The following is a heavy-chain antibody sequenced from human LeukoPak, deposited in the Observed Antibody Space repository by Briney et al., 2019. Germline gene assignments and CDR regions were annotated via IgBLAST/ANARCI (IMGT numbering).Heavy chain of an antibody. CDR3: ASKWLAQGAFDI. CDR2: ISSSSSYI. D-gene: IGHD6-19*01. V-gene: IGHV3-21*01. J-gene: IGHJ3*02. CDR1: GFTFSSYS. Sequence: GGSLRLSCAASGFTFSSYSMNWVRQAPGKGLEWVSSISSSSSYIYYADSVKGRFTISRDNAKNSLYLQMNSLRAEDTAVYYCASKWLAQGAFDIWGQGTMVTVSS.